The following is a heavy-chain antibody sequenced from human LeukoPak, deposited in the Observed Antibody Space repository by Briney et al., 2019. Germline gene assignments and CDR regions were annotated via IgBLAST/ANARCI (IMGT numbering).Heavy chain of an antibody. V-gene: IGHV1-2*02. CDR2: INPNSGGT. CDR3: ARVDYRRDYYFDY. J-gene: IGHJ4*02. D-gene: IGHD1-14*01. Sequence: ASVPVSCKASGYTFTGYYMHWVRQAPGQGLEWMGWINPNSGGTNYAQKFQGRVTMTRDTSISTAYMELSRLRSDDTAVYYCARVDYRRDYYFDYWGQGTLVTVSS. CDR1: GYTFTGYY.